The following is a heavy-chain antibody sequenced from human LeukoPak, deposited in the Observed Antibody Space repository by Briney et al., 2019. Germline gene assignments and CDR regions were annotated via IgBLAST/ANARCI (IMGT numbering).Heavy chain of an antibody. J-gene: IGHJ4*02. CDR1: GGSISNTKW. CDR3: AREGGPYRPLDY. V-gene: IGHV4-4*02. Sequence: SGTLSLTCGVSGGSISNTKWWTWVRQPPGKGLEWIGEVNLQGSTNYNPSLKSQVAISVDKSENHISLKLTSVTAADTAVYYCAREGGPYRPLDYSGQGTLVTVAS. CDR2: VNLQGST.